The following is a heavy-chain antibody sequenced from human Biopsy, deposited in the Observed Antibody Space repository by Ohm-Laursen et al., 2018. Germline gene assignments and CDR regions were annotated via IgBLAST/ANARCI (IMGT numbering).Heavy chain of an antibody. J-gene: IGHJ6*02. D-gene: IGHD3-22*01. CDR2: IIAPSGTT. CDR1: RGTLSKYA. CDR3: ARTGTYYHDSSLYYFYGLDL. Sequence: SSVKVSCKTFRGTLSKYAMSWVRQAPGQGLEWLGVIIAPSGTTNSAQRFQGRLSITADESATSVYMELSSLTSEDTAVYYCARTGTYYHDSSLYYFYGLDLWGQGSTVTVFS. V-gene: IGHV1-69*01.